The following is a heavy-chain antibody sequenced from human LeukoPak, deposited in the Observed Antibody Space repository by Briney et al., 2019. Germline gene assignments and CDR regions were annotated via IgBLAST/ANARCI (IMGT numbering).Heavy chain of an antibody. CDR2: INHSGST. D-gene: IGHD2-2*01. V-gene: IGHV4-34*01. Sequence: SETLSLTCAVYGGSFSGYYRSRIRQPPGKGLEWIGEINHSGSTNYNPSLKSRVTISVDTSKNQFSLKLSSVTAADTAVYYCARVLPAAPNWFDPWGQGTLVTVSS. CDR1: GGSFSGYY. CDR3: ARVLPAAPNWFDP. J-gene: IGHJ5*02.